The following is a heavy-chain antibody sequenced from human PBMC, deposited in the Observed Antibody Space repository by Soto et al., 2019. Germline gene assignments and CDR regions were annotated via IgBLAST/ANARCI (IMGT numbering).Heavy chain of an antibody. D-gene: IGHD2-15*01. CDR2: YSGST. Sequence: PSETLSLTCTVSGGSISSYYWSWIRQPPGKGLEWIGYYSGSTNYNPSLKSRVTISVDTSKNQFSLKLSSVTAADTAVYYCARGLCSGGSCYFIFQYWGQGTLVTVSS. V-gene: IGHV4-59*12. J-gene: IGHJ1*01. CDR1: GGSISSYY. CDR3: ARGLCSGGSCYFIFQY.